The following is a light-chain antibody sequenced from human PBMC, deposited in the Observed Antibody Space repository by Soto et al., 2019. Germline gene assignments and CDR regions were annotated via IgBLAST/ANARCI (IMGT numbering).Light chain of an antibody. CDR1: QSISSW. CDR3: QNYNSYSEE. J-gene: IGKJ1*01. CDR2: KAS. Sequence: DIQITHSPSTLSASVGDRVTITFRASQSISSWLAWYQQKPGKAPKLLIYKASSLESGVPSRFSGSGSGTEFTLTISSLQPDDFATYYCQNYNSYSEEFGQGTKVDIK. V-gene: IGKV1-5*03.